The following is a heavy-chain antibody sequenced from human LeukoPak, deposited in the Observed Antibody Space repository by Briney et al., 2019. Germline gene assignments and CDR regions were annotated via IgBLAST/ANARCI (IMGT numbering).Heavy chain of an antibody. J-gene: IGHJ4*02. CDR3: VKYYDSSGSYYFDY. V-gene: IGHV3-23*01. CDR1: GFTFSSYT. CDR2: ISGSGAST. D-gene: IGHD3-22*01. Sequence: GGSLRLSCAASGFTFSSYTMSWERQAPGKGLEWVSTISGSGASTYYADSVKGRFTISRDNSKNTLYLQMNSLRAEDTAVYYCVKYYDSSGSYYFDYWGQGTLVTVSS.